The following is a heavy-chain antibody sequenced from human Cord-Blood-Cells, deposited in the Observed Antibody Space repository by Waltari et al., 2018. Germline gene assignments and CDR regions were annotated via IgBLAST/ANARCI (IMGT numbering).Heavy chain of an antibody. CDR3: STDAVDI. J-gene: IGHJ3*02. Sequence: EVQLVESGGGLVQPGGSLKLSCAASGFTFSGSAIHWVRKASGKGREWVGRIRRKDNSSGTAYAESVKGRLTISRDDSKTTAYRQMNRLKTEDTAVYYCSTDAVDIWGQGTMVTVSS. V-gene: IGHV3-73*02. CDR2: IRRKDNSSGT. CDR1: GFTFSGSA.